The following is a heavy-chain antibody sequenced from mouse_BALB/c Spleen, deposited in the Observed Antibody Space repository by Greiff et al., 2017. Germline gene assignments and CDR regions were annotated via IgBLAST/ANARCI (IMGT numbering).Heavy chain of an antibody. CDR2: ISYSGST. Sequence: EVKLQESGPSLVKPSQTLSLTCSVTGDSITSGYWNWIRKFPGNKLEYMGYISYSGSTYYNPSLKSRISITRDTSKNQYYLQLNSVTTEDTATYYCARVRSYYRYDDAMDYWGQGTSVTVSS. D-gene: IGHD2-14*01. V-gene: IGHV3-8*02. J-gene: IGHJ4*01. CDR1: GDSITSGY. CDR3: ARVRSYYRYDDAMDY.